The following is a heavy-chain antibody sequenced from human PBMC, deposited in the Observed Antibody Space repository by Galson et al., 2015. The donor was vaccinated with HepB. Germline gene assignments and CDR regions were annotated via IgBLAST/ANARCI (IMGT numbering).Heavy chain of an antibody. D-gene: IGHD6-19*01. CDR1: GGTFSSYA. J-gene: IGHJ4*02. CDR2: IIPIFGTA. CDR3: ARGIRSGWYREHFDD. Sequence: SVKVSCKASGGTFSSYAISWVRQAPGQGLEWMGGIIPIFGTANYAQKFQGRVTITADESTSTAYMELSSLRSEDTAVYYCARGIRSGWYREHFDDWGQGTLVTVSS. V-gene: IGHV1-69*13.